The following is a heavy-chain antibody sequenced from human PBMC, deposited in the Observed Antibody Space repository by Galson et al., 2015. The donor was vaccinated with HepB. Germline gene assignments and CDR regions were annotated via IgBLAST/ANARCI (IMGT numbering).Heavy chain of an antibody. Sequence: QSGAEVKKPGESLKISCKGSGYSFTTYWITWVRQIPGKGLEWMGRINPSDSSSNYSPSFQGHVTISADKSSSTAYLQWSSLKASDTAMYYCARHKLVGPLTHDGGGSNQQGDGMGVGGQGTTVTGPS. D-gene: IGHD1-26*01. CDR3: ARHKLVGPLTHDGGGSNQQGDGMGV. V-gene: IGHV5-10-1*01. CDR2: INPSDSSS. J-gene: IGHJ6*02. CDR1: GYSFTTYW.